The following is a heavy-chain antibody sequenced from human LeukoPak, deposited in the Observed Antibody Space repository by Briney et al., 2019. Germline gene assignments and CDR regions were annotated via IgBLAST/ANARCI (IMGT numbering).Heavy chain of an antibody. J-gene: IGHJ5*02. V-gene: IGHV3-74*01. CDR1: GFTFSSYW. CDR3: ARDPRGYCSGGPPLCRCVSHPNWFDP. Sequence: PGGSLRLSCAASGFTFSSYWMHWVRQAPGKGLVWVSRINSDGSSTSYADSVKGRFTISRDNAKNTLYLQMNSLRAEDTAVYYCARDPRGYCSGGPPLCRCVSHPNWFDPWGQGTLVTVSS. CDR2: INSDGSST. D-gene: IGHD2-15*01.